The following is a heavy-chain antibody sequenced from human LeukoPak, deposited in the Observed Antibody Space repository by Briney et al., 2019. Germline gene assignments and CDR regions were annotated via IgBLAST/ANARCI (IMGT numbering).Heavy chain of an antibody. CDR1: GFTFSSYA. Sequence: GGSLRLSCAASGFTFSSYAMSWVRQAPGKGLEWVSAISGSGGSTYYADSVKGRFTISRDNSKNTLYLQMNSLRAEDTAVYYCRAYDSSGLDFDYWGQGTLVTVSS. CDR3: RAYDSSGLDFDY. D-gene: IGHD3-22*01. CDR2: ISGSGGST. V-gene: IGHV3-23*01. J-gene: IGHJ4*02.